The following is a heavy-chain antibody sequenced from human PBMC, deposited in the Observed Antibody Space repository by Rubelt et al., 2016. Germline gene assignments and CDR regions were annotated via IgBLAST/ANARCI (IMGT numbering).Heavy chain of an antibody. D-gene: IGHD1-1*01. Sequence: QLQLVQSGAEVKKPAASVKVSCKASGYTFTSYGISWVRPAPGQGLVCMGCISAYDGNTNYAQKLQGRVTMTTDTSTSTADMELRSLRSDDTAVYFCARDQLALYAFDIWGQGTMVTVSS. CDR2: ISAYDGNT. CDR1: GYTFTSYG. CDR3: ARDQLALYAFDI. J-gene: IGHJ3*02. V-gene: IGHV1-18*01.